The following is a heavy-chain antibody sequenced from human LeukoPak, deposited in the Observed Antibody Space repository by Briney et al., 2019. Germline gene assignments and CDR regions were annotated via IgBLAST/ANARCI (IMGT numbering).Heavy chain of an antibody. D-gene: IGHD6-19*01. V-gene: IGHV3-23*01. CDR3: AKYSSGWCFEY. CDR1: GFTLSSYW. CDR2: ISASGGST. Sequence: QPGGSLRLSCAASGFTLSSYWMHWVRQAPGKGLEWVSGISASGGSTYYADSVKGRFTISRDNSKNTLYLQMNSLRAEDTAVYYCAKYSSGWCFEYWGQGTLVTVSS. J-gene: IGHJ4*02.